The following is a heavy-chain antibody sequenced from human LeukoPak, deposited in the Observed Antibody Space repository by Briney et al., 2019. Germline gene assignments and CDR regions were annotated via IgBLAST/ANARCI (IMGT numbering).Heavy chain of an antibody. J-gene: IGHJ5*02. CDR2: IIPIFGTA. Sequence: ASVKVSCKASGGTFSSYAISWVRQAPGQGLEWMGGIIPIFGTANYAQKFQGRVTITADESTSTAYMELSSLRSEDTAVYYCARDLVAGTNWFDPWGQGTLVTVSS. CDR3: ARDLVAGTNWFDP. CDR1: GGTFSSYA. V-gene: IGHV1-69*13. D-gene: IGHD6-19*01.